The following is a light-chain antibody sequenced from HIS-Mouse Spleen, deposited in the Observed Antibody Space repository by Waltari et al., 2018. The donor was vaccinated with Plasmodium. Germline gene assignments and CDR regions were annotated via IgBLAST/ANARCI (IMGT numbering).Light chain of an antibody. Sequence: IKMTQSPSSLSASVGDRVTITCQASQDISNYLHWYQQKPGKAPKLLIYDASNLETGVPSRFSGSGSGTDFTFTISSLQPEDIATYYCQQYDNLPLTFGGGTKVEIK. CDR3: QQYDNLPLT. J-gene: IGKJ4*01. V-gene: IGKV1-33*01. CDR1: QDISNY. CDR2: DAS.